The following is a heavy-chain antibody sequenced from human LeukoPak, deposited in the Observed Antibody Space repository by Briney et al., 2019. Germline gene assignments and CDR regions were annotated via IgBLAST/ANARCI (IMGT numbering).Heavy chain of an antibody. J-gene: IGHJ4*02. V-gene: IGHV5-51*01. D-gene: IGHD2-2*01. Sequence: GEYLKTSCKTSGYSFTGYWIAWVRQMPGKGLEWMGIIYPGDSDTRYSPSFQGQVTISADKSISTAYLQWSSLKASDTAMYYCARHNCSSTPKSRYYFDYWGQGTLVPVSS. CDR3: ARHNCSSTPKSRYYFDY. CDR2: IYPGDSDT. CDR1: GYSFTGYW.